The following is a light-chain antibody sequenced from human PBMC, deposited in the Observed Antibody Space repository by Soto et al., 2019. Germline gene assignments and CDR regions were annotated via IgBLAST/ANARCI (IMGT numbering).Light chain of an antibody. J-gene: IGKJ4*01. CDR3: QPCSNWPLT. CDR1: QSVSSY. Sequence: ELVLTQSPATPSFSPGERATLSCRASQSVSSYLAWYQQKPVQAPRLLIYDAFNRDTAVPDRFSASGTETDVSLTISCLESVDFVVYYSQPCSNWPLTFGGGNNVEVK. CDR2: DAF. V-gene: IGKV3-11*01.